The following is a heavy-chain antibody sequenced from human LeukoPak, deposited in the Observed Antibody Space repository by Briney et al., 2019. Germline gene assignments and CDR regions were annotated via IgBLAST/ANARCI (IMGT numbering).Heavy chain of an antibody. CDR3: AKVSAYYYASGFDS. CDR1: GFTFSSYG. D-gene: IGHD3-10*01. V-gene: IGHV3-30*18. CDR2: ISYDGSNK. Sequence: GGSLRLSCAASGFTFSSYGMHWVRQAPGKGLEWVAVISYDGSNKYYADSVKSRFTISRDNSQNTLYLQMNSLRPEDTAVYYCAKVSAYYYASGFDSWGQGTLVTVSS. J-gene: IGHJ4*02.